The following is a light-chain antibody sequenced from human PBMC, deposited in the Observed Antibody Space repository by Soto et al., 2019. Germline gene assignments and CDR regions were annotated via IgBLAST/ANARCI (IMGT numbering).Light chain of an antibody. CDR2: GNS. CDR3: QSYDSSVSKVV. V-gene: IGLV1-40*01. Sequence: QSVLTQPPSVSGAPGQRVTISCTGSRSNIGAGYDVHWYQQLPGTAPKLLIYGNSNRPSGVPDRFSGSKSGTSASLAITGLQAEDEADYYCQSYDSSVSKVVFGGGTKLTVL. CDR1: RSNIGAGYD. J-gene: IGLJ2*01.